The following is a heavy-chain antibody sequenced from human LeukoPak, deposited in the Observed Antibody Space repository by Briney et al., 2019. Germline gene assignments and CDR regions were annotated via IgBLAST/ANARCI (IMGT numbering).Heavy chain of an antibody. CDR3: ARVGFRTTGDY. CDR1: GFTFSDYY. CDR2: TRNKANSYTT. V-gene: IGHV3-72*01. D-gene: IGHD1/OR15-1a*01. Sequence: PGGSLRLSCAVSGFTFSDYYIDWVRLAPGKGLEWVGRTRNKANSYTTEYAASVKGRFTISRDDSKNSLYLQMNSLKIEDTAVYYCARVGFRTTGDYWGQGTLVTVSS. J-gene: IGHJ4*02.